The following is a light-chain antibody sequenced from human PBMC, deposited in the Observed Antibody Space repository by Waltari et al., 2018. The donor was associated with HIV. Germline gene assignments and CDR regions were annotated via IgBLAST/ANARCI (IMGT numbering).Light chain of an antibody. CDR2: DVS. V-gene: IGLV2-14*01. CDR1: SSDDGGYNY. Sequence: QSALTQPASVSGSPGQPITISCTGTSSDDGGYNYVSWYQQHPGKAPKLMIYDVSNRPSGVSNRFSGSKSGNTASLTISGLQAEDEADYYCSSYTSSSTLFGGGTKLTVL. CDR3: SSYTSSSTL. J-gene: IGLJ2*01.